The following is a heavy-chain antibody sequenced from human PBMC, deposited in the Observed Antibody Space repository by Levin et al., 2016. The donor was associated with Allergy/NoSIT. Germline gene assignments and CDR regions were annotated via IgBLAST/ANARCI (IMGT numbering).Heavy chain of an antibody. D-gene: IGHD2-15*01. V-gene: IGHV3-21*01. CDR1: GFTFSSYG. Sequence: GESLKISCAAFGFTFSSYGMNWVRQAPGKGLEWVSYISSSGTYIYYADSVKGRFTISRDNAKKSLYLQMNSLRAEDTAVYYCAREKGMELDCSGGSCYRDYWGQGTLVTVSS. CDR3: AREKGMELDCSGGSCYRDY. J-gene: IGHJ4*02. CDR2: ISSSGTYI.